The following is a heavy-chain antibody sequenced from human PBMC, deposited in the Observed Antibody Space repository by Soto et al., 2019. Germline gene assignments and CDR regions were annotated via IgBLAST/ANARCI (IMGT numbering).Heavy chain of an antibody. J-gene: IGHJ4*02. Sequence: GGSLRLSCAASGFTFSSYEMNWVRQAPGKGLEWVSYIGNSGSSIYYAESVRGRFTVSRDNAENSLYLQMDSLRAEDTAVYYCAREELNCGGDCFVHWGQGTHVTVSS. CDR1: GFTFSSYE. CDR3: AREELNCGGDCFVH. D-gene: IGHD2-21*01. CDR2: IGNSGSSI. V-gene: IGHV3-48*03.